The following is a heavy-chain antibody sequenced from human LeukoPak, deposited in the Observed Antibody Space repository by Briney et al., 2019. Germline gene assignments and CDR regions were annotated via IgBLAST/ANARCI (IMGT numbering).Heavy chain of an antibody. Sequence: ASVKVSCKASGYTFTSYDINWVRQATGQGLEWMGWMNPNSGNTGYAQKFQGRVTMTRNTSISTAYMELSSLRSEDTAVYYCATGGPGYCSGGSCYGRYYYYYGMDVWGQGTTVTVSS. CDR1: GYTFTSYD. V-gene: IGHV1-8*01. CDR2: MNPNSGNT. J-gene: IGHJ6*02. CDR3: ATGGPGYCSGGSCYGRYYYYYGMDV. D-gene: IGHD2-15*01.